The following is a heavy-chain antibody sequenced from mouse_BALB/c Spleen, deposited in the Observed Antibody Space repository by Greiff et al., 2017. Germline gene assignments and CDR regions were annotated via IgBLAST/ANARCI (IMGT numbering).Heavy chain of an antibody. CDR3: AREYFDV. V-gene: IGHV1-12*01. Sequence: LQQPGAELVKPGASVKMSCKASGYTFTSYNMHWVKQTPGQGLEWIGAIYPGNGDTSYNQKFKGKATLTADKSSSTAYMQLSSLTSEDSAVYYCAREYFDVWGAGTTVTVSS. J-gene: IGHJ1*01. CDR1: GYTFTSYN. CDR2: IYPGNGDT.